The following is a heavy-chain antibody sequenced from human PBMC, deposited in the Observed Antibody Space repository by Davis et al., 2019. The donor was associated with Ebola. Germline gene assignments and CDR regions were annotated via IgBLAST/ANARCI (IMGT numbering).Heavy chain of an antibody. CDR2: ISYDGSNK. D-gene: IGHD3-16*01. V-gene: IGHV3-30-3*01. J-gene: IGHJ6*04. CDR3: ARPTWGPYYYYGMDV. CDR1: GFTFSSYA. Sequence: PGGSLRLSCAASGFTFSSYAMHWVRQATGKGLEWVALISYDGSNKYYADSVKGRFTISRDNSKNTLYLQMNSLRAEDTAVYYCARPTWGPYYYYGMDVWGKGTTVTVSS.